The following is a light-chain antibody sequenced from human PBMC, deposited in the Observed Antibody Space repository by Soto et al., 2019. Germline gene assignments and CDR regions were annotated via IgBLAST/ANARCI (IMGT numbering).Light chain of an antibody. CDR1: SSDVGGYNY. CDR2: EVS. CDR3: KSYAGSNTYG. J-gene: IGLJ1*01. V-gene: IGLV2-14*01. Sequence: QSALTQPASVSGSPGQSITISCTGTSSDVGGYNYVSWYQQHPGKAPKLMIYEVSNRPLGVSNRFSGSKSGNTASLTISGLQAEDEADYFCKSYAGSNTYGFGSGTKVTVL.